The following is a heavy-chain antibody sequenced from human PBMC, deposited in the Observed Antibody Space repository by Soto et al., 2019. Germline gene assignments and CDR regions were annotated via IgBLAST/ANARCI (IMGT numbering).Heavy chain of an antibody. J-gene: IGHJ4*02. CDR3: AVDTAMVYSPDFDY. CDR1: GETFTSNA. D-gene: IGHD5-18*01. V-gene: IGHV1-3*01. Sequence: ASVKVSCKASGETFTSNAMHWVRQAPGQRLEWMGWINAGNGNTKYSQKFQGRVTITRDTSASTAYMELSSLRSEDTAVYYCAVDTAMVYSPDFDYWGQGTLVTVSS. CDR2: INAGNGNT.